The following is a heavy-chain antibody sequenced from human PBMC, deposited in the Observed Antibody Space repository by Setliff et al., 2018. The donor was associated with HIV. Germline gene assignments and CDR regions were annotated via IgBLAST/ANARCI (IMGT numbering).Heavy chain of an antibody. D-gene: IGHD2-15*01. V-gene: IGHV7-4-1*02. Sequence: ASVKVXXXASGYTFTSYAMNWVRQAPGQGLEWMGWINTNTGNPTYAQGFTGRFVXXXDTSVSTAYLQISSLKAEDTAVYYCAREGGGNAAGGAFDTWGQGTMVTVSS. J-gene: IGHJ3*02. CDR2: INTNTGNP. CDR1: GYTFTSYA. CDR3: AREGGGNAAGGAFDT.